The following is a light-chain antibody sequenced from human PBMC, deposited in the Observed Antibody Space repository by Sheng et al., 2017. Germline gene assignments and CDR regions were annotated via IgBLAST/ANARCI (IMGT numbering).Light chain of an antibody. V-gene: IGLV1-44*01. CDR3: AAWDDNLNGFXV. CDR2: GNN. Sequence: QSVLSQPPSASETPGQRVTISCSGSSSNIGSNSVYWYQQLPGTAPKLLIYGNNHWPSGVPDRFSGSKSGTSASLAISGLQSEDEGDYYCAAWDDNLNGFXVFGTGTKVTVL. J-gene: IGLJ1*01. CDR1: SSNIGSNS.